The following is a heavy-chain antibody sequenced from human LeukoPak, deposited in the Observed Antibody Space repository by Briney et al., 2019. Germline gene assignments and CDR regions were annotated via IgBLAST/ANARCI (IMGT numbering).Heavy chain of an antibody. D-gene: IGHD6-13*01. CDR3: AVHSSSQSFDY. V-gene: IGHV3-48*01. CDR1: GFTFSGYS. Sequence: GGSLRLSCAASGFTFSGYSMNWVRQAPGKGLEWVSYISSSSSTIYYADSVKGRFTISRDNAKNSLYLQMNSLRAEDTAVYYCAVHSSSQSFDYWGQGTLVTVSS. J-gene: IGHJ4*02. CDR2: ISSSSSTI.